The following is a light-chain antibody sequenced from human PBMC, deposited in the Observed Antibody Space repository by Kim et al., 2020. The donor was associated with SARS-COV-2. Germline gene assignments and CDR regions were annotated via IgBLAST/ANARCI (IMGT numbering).Light chain of an antibody. J-gene: IGKJ5*01. Sequence: PGERATLSCRASQTVVNNLAWYQQKPGQAPRLLIYAASTRANGIAARFSGSGSGTDFTLTITSLQSEDSAVYYCQQYNDWPSITFGRGTRLEIK. CDR1: QTVVNN. V-gene: IGKV3-15*01. CDR3: QQYNDWPSIT. CDR2: AAS.